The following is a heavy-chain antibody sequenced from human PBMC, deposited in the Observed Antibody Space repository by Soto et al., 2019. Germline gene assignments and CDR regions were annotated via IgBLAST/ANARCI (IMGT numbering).Heavy chain of an antibody. J-gene: IGHJ5*02. Sequence: ASVKVSCKASGYTFTSYDINWVRQATGQGLEWMGWMNPNSGNTGYAQKFQGRVTMTTDTSTSTAYMELRSLRSDDTAVYYCARDVVDPWGQGTLVTVSS. D-gene: IGHD3-10*02. CDR1: GYTFTSYD. V-gene: IGHV1-8*01. CDR2: MNPNSGNT. CDR3: ARDVVDP.